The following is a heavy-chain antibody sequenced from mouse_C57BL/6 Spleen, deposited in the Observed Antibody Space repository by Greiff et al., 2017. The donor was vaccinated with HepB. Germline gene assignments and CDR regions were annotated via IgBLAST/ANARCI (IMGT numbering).Heavy chain of an antibody. D-gene: IGHD1-1*01. CDR1: GFTFSDYY. CDR2: ISNGGGST. J-gene: IGHJ2*01. Sequence: EVNLVESGGGLVQPGGSLKLSCAASGFTFSDYYMYWVRQTPEKRLEWVAYISNGGGSTYYPDTVKGRFTISRDNAKNTLYLQMSRLKSEDTAMYYCARHITTVGNYFDYWGQGTTLTVSS. CDR3: ARHITTVGNYFDY. V-gene: IGHV5-12*01.